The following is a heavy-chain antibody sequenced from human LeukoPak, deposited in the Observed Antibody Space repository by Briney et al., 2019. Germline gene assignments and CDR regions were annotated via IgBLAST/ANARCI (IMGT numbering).Heavy chain of an antibody. D-gene: IGHD4-17*01. CDR3: ARTNDYGDYGPLGY. CDR1: GGSISSGGYY. J-gene: IGHJ4*02. CDR2: IYYSGST. Sequence: NTSETLSLTCTVSGGSISSGGYYWSWIRQHPGKGPEWIGYIYYSGSTYYNPSLKSRVTISVDTPKNQFSLKLSSVTAADTAVYHCARTNDYGDYGPLGYWGQGTLVTVSS. V-gene: IGHV4-31*03.